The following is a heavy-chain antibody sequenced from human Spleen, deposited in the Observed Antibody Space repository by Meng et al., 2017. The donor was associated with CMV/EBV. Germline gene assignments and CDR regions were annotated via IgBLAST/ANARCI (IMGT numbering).Heavy chain of an antibody. V-gene: IGHV3-53*01. D-gene: IGHD5-12*01. Sequence: GSLRLSCAASGFTVSSNYMSWVRQAPGKGLEWVSVIYSGGSTYYADSVKGRFNISRDNSKNTLYLQMNSLRAEDTAVYYCARAYSGYLAFDYWGQGTLVTVSS. CDR3: ARAYSGYLAFDY. CDR1: GFTVSSNY. CDR2: IYSGGST. J-gene: IGHJ4*02.